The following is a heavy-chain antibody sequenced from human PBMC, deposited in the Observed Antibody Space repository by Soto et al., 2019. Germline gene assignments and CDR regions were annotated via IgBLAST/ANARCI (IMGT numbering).Heavy chain of an antibody. D-gene: IGHD6-19*01. J-gene: IGHJ6*02. CDR3: ARGGALNLNIDKRGSGWYGYYYYYDKYV. CDR2: INHSGST. V-gene: IGHV4-34*01. Sequence: PSETLSLTCTVYGGSFSGYYWCWFRQLPAKGMEWIGNINHSGSTNYSQSLKRRVTISVDTSKNQFSLKLSSVTAADTAVYYCARGGALNLNIDKRGSGWYGYYYYYDKYVWGQAATVTVS. CDR1: GGSFSGYY.